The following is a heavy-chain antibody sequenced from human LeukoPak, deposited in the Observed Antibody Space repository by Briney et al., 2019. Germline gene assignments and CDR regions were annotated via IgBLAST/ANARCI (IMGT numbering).Heavy chain of an antibody. CDR2: IKSKTDGGTT. CDR1: GFTFSNAW. V-gene: IGHV3-15*01. CDR3: TTEGLFIGGDSSGYPSDY. J-gene: IGHJ4*02. Sequence: PGGSLRLPCAASGFTFSNAWMSWVRQAPGKGLEWVGRIKSKTDGGTTDYAAPVKGRFTISRDDSKNTLYLQMNSLKTEDTAVYYCTTEGLFIGGDSSGYPSDYWGQGTLVTVSS. D-gene: IGHD3-22*01.